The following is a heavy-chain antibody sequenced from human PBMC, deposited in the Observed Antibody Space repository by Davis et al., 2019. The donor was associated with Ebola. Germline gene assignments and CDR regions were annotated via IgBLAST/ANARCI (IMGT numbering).Heavy chain of an antibody. D-gene: IGHD1-26*01. CDR3: AREGGATPNNYYGMDV. CDR1: GGSFSGYY. Sequence: PSETLSLTCAVYGGSFSGYYWSWIRQPPGKGLEWIGEINHSGSTNYNPSLKSRVTISVDTSKNQFSLKLSSVTAADTAVYYCAREGGATPNNYYGMDVWGQGTTVTVSS. J-gene: IGHJ6*02. CDR2: INHSGST. V-gene: IGHV4-34*01.